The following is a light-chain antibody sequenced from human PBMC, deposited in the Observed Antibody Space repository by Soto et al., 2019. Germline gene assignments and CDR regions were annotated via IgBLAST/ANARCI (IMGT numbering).Light chain of an antibody. CDR2: DAS. J-gene: IGKJ1*01. CDR3: KQSYSTPT. CDR1: QDISNY. Sequence: DIQMTQSPSSLAASVGDRVTITCQASQDISNYLNWYQQKLGKAPKLLIYDASNLETGVQSRFSGSGSGTDFTLTIRSLQPEDFATYYCKQSYSTPTFGQGNKGDIK. V-gene: IGKV1-39*01.